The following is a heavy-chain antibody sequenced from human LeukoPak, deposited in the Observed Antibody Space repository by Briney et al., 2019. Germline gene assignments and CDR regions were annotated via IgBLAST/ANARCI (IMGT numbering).Heavy chain of an antibody. J-gene: IGHJ4*02. CDR1: GFTFSSYG. Sequence: GGSLRLSCAASGFTFSSYGMHWVRQAPGKGLEWVAVISYDGSNKYYADTVKGRFTISRDNSKNTLYLQMNSLRAEDTAVYYCAKDSRCSSGWYPDPDYWGQGALVTVSS. CDR3: AKDSRCSSGWYPDPDY. D-gene: IGHD6-19*01. CDR2: ISYDGSNK. V-gene: IGHV3-30*18.